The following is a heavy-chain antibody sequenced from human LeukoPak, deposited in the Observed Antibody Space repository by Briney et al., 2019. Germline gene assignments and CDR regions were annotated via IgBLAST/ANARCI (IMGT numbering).Heavy chain of an antibody. CDR2: IWFDGSNE. J-gene: IGHJ4*02. V-gene: IGHV3-30*02. CDR3: AKAFYGSGSYPGLGVDY. CDR1: GFTFSTYG. D-gene: IGHD3-10*01. Sequence: GGSLRLSCATSGFTFSTYGMHWVRQAPGKGLEWVAFIWFDGSNEDYADSVKGRFTISRDNSKNTLYLQMNSLKAEDTAVYYCAKAFYGSGSYPGLGVDYRGQGTLVTVSS.